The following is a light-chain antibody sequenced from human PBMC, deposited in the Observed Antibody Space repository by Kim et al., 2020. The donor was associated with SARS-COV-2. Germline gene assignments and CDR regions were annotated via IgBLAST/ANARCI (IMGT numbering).Light chain of an antibody. CDR1: SRDVGGYKY. CDR2: DVS. V-gene: IGLV2-8*01. Sequence: QSALTQPPSASGSPGQSVTISCTGTSRDVGGYKYVSWFQHHPGKAPKLIIYDVSERPSGVPDRFSGSKSGNTASLTVSGLQPEDEADYYCCSFAGGYYVFGSGTKVTVL. J-gene: IGLJ1*01. CDR3: CSFAGGYYV.